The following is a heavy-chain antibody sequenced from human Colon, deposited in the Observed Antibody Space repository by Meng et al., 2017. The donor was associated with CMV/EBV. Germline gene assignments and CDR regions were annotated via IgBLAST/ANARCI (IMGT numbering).Heavy chain of an antibody. CDR1: GGSINSGVYY. J-gene: IGHJ6*02. CDR3: GHIGSYDSSGYTYYYHAMDV. V-gene: IGHV4-39*01. Sequence: SETLSLTCTVSGGSINSGVYYWGWIRQLPGKGLEWIAYMHYSGSTYYNPSLKSRVTVSVETSKNQLSLKLSSVTAADTAVHYCGHIGSYDSSGYTYYYHAMDVWGQGTTVTVSS. D-gene: IGHD3-22*01. CDR2: MHYSGST.